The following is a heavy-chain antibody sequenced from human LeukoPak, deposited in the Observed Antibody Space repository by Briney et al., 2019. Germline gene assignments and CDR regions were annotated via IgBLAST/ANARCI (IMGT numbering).Heavy chain of an antibody. V-gene: IGHV4-61*08. Sequence: PSETLSLTCTVSGGSISSGGYYWSWIRQHPGKGLEWIGYIYYSGSTNYNPSLKSRVTISVDTSKNQFSLKLSSVTAADTAVYYCARIGCYYDSSGCTGINWFDPWGQGTLVTVSS. CDR2: IYYSGST. J-gene: IGHJ5*02. CDR3: ARIGCYYDSSGCTGINWFDP. D-gene: IGHD3-22*01. CDR1: GGSISSGGYY.